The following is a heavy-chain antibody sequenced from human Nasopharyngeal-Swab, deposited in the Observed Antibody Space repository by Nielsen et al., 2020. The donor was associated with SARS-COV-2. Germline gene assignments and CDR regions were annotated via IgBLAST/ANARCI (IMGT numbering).Heavy chain of an antibody. D-gene: IGHD3-3*01. CDR2: ISSSSSYI. J-gene: IGHJ6*02. CDR1: GFTFSSYS. V-gene: IGHV3-21*01. CDR3: ARDGLDYDFCSGYFMDV. Sequence: GGSLRLSCAASGFTFSSYSMNWVSQAPGKGLEWVSSISSSSSYIYYADSVKGRFTISRDNAKNSLYLQMNSLRAEDTAVYYCARDGLDYDFCSGYFMDVWGQGTTVTVSS.